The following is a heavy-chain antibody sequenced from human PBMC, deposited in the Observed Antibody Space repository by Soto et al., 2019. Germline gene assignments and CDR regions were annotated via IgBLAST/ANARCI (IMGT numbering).Heavy chain of an antibody. CDR2: ITSSSSTI. Sequence: EVQLVESGGGLVQPGGSLRLSCAASGFTFSSYSMNWVRQAPGKGLEWVSYITSSSSTIYYADSVRGRFTISRDNAKNSLYLKINSMRYMDTARYYCAGDSGYSCGRIDYWCQGTLCSVSS. V-gene: IGHV3-48*02. CDR3: AGDSGYSCGRIDY. CDR1: GFTFSSYS. D-gene: IGHD5-18*01. J-gene: IGHJ4*02.